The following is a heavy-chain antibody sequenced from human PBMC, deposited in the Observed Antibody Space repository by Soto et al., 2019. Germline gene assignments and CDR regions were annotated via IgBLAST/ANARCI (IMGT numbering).Heavy chain of an antibody. J-gene: IGHJ6*02. V-gene: IGHV3-7*05. CDR3: AQIPQGGYYYGMDV. CDR1: GFTFSSHW. CDR2: IKPDGSEK. Sequence: PGGSLRLSCAASGFTFSSHWMSWVRQAPGKGLEWVANIKPDGSEKWYVDSVKGRFTISRDNAKSSLYLQMNSLRAEDTAVYYCAQIPQGGYYYGMDVWGQGTTVTVSS. D-gene: IGHD1-26*01.